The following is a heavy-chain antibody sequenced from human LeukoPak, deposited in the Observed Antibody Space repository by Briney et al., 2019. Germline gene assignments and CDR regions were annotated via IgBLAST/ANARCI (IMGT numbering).Heavy chain of an antibody. V-gene: IGHV3-30*18. Sequence: GGSLRLSCAASGFTFSSYDMHWVRQAPGKGLEWVAVISYDGSNKYYADSVKGRFTISRDNSKNTLYLQMNSLRAEDTAVYYCAKDGEDTAMANGFDYWGPGTLVTVSS. CDR2: ISYDGSNK. J-gene: IGHJ4*02. D-gene: IGHD5-18*01. CDR3: AKDGEDTAMANGFDY. CDR1: GFTFSSYD.